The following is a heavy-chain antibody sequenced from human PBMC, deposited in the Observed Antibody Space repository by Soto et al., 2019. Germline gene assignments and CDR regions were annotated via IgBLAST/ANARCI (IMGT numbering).Heavy chain of an antibody. J-gene: IGHJ6*03. D-gene: IGHD2-15*01. CDR2: IYYSGST. Sequence: SETLSLTCTVSGGSISSSSYYWGWIRQPPGKGLEWIGSIYYSGSTYYNPSLKSRVTISVDTSKNQFSLKLSSVTAADTAVYYCALYCSGGSCYPREPYYYYYYMDVWGKGTTVTVSS. CDR1: GGSISSSSYY. CDR3: ALYCSGGSCYPREPYYYYYYMDV. V-gene: IGHV4-39*01.